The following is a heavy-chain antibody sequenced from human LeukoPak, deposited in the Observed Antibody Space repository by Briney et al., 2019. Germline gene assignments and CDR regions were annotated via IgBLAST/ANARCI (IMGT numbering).Heavy chain of an antibody. CDR2: IYYSGST. CDR1: GGSISSSSYY. Sequence: SETLSLTCTVPGGSISSSSYYWGWIRQPPGKGLEWIGSIYYSGSTYYNPSLKSRVTISVDTSKNQFSLKLSSVTAANTAVYYCARLLRSPGVVVTAIRFFDYWGQGTLVTVSS. CDR3: ARLLRSPGVVVTAIRFFDY. J-gene: IGHJ4*02. V-gene: IGHV4-39*07. D-gene: IGHD2-21*02.